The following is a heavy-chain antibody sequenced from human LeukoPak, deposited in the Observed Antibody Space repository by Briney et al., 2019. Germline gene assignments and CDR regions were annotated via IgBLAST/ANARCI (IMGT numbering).Heavy chain of an antibody. CDR3: ARGGTTVLTPFDS. CDR2: ISANNGNT. V-gene: IGHV1-18*01. Sequence: ASAKVSCKASGYTFTTYGINWVRQAPGQGLEWMGWISANNGNTNHAQKFQGRVTMTADTSTSTAYMELRSLTSDDTAVYYCARGGTTVLTPFDSWGQGTLVTV. D-gene: IGHD4-23*01. CDR1: GYTFTTYG. J-gene: IGHJ4*02.